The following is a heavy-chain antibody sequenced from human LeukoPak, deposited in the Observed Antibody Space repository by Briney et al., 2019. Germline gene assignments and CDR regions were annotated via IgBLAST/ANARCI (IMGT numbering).Heavy chain of an antibody. Sequence: ASVKVSCKASGGTFSSYAISWVRQAPGQGLEWMGGIIPIFGTANYAQKFQGRVTITADESTSTAYMELISLRSDDTAVYYCARDDGYYDSSGSPPFDYWGQGTLVTVSS. CDR1: GGTFSSYA. J-gene: IGHJ4*02. CDR2: IIPIFGTA. D-gene: IGHD3-22*01. V-gene: IGHV1-69*13. CDR3: ARDDGYYDSSGSPPFDY.